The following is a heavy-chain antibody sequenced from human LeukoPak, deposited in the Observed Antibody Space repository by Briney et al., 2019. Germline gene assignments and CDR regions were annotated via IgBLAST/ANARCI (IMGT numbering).Heavy chain of an antibody. D-gene: IGHD2-2*01. J-gene: IGHJ4*02. Sequence: GGSLRLSCTASGFTFGRYSMNWVRQAPGKGLEWVSCISSSSTYIYYADSVKGRFTISRDNAKNSLYLQMNSLRAEDTAAYYCASLHDIVVIPDATIDYWGQGTLVTVSS. CDR3: ASLHDIVVIPDATIDY. CDR1: GFTFGRYS. CDR2: ISSSSTYI. V-gene: IGHV3-21*01.